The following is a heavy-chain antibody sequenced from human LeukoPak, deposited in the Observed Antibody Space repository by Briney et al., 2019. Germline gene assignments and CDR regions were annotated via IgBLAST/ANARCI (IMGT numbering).Heavy chain of an antibody. CDR2: IYHSGST. V-gene: IGHV4-30-2*01. Sequence: SQTLSLTCTVSGGSISSGGYYWSWIRQPPGKGLEWIGYIYHSGSTYYNPSLKSRVTISVDRSKNQFSLKLSSVTAADTAVYYCARETSDYSSSWLLDYWGQGTLVTVSS. J-gene: IGHJ4*02. D-gene: IGHD6-13*01. CDR3: ARETSDYSSSWLLDY. CDR1: GGSISSGGYY.